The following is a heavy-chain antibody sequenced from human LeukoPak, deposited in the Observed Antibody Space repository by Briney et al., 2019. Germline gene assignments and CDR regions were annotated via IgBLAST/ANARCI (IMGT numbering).Heavy chain of an antibody. CDR1: GFTFSSHG. V-gene: IGHV3-21*04. D-gene: IGHD2-8*01. Sequence: PGGSLRLSCAASGFTFSSHGMSWVRQAPGKGLEWVSIISSGSSAIFSADALKGRFTISRDDAKNLLYLDMNSLRAEDTAVYYCATYLYVSPELSKFDPWGQGTLVTVSS. CDR2: ISSGSSAI. J-gene: IGHJ5*02. CDR3: ATYLYVSPELSKFDP.